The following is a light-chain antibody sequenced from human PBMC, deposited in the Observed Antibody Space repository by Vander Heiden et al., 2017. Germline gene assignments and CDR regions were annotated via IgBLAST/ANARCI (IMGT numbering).Light chain of an antibody. CDR2: AAS. CDR3: QQSYRSPYT. CDR1: QSISIY. J-gene: IGKJ2*01. Sequence: LQMPPSPSSLSASVGDRVTITCRASQSISIYLNWYQQKPGKAPKLLIYAASSLQSRVPSRFSGSGSGTDFTLTISRLQPEDFATYYCQQSYRSPYTFGQGTKLEIK. V-gene: IGKV1-39*01.